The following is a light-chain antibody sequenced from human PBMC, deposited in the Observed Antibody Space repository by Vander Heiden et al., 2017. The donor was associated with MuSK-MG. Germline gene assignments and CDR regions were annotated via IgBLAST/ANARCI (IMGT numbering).Light chain of an antibody. V-gene: IGLV3-27*01. CDR2: KDT. J-gene: IGLJ3*02. CDR3: YSATDNNVM. Sequence: SSDLTQPSSVSVSPGQTARITCSGDILAKKYVRWFQQKPGQAPVVVIYKDTERPSGIPDRFSGSSSGTTVTLTINGAQVEDEADYYCYSATDNNVMFGGGTKLTVL. CDR1: ILAKKY.